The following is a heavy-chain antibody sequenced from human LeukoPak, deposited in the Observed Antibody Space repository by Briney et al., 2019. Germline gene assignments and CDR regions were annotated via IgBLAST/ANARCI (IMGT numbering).Heavy chain of an antibody. J-gene: IGHJ4*02. D-gene: IGHD6-6*01. CDR1: GYTFTSYG. V-gene: IGHV1-69*05. Sequence: SVKVSCRASGYTFTSYGISWVRQAPGQGLEWMGGIIPIFGTANYAQKFQGRVTITTDESTSTAYMELSSLRSEDTAVYYCARDRGSPFEYSSSLWGQGTLVTVSS. CDR3: ARDRGSPFEYSSSL. CDR2: IIPIFGTA.